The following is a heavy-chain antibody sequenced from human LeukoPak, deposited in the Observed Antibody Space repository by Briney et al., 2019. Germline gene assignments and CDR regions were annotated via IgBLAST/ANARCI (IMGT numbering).Heavy chain of an antibody. D-gene: IGHD4-17*01. CDR1: GFTFSSYW. V-gene: IGHV3-7*01. J-gene: IGHJ5*02. CDR3: ARDYYGDYALNWFDP. Sequence: GGSLRLSCAASGFTFSSYWMSWVRQAPGKGLEWVANIKQDGSEKYYVDSVKGRFTISRDNAKNSLYLQMNSLRAEDTAVYYCARDYYGDYALNWFDPWGQGTLVTVSS. CDR2: IKQDGSEK.